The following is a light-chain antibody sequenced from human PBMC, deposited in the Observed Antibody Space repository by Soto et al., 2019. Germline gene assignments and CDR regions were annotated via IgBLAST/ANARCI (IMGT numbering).Light chain of an antibody. CDR2: DAS. V-gene: IGKV1-33*01. CDR3: QQYDNLPF. CDR1: QSISSY. Sequence: IQMTQSPSSLSSSLGYRVTISCRASQSISSYLNRYQQKPGKAPKLLIYDASNLETGVPSRFSGSGSGTDFTFTISSLQPEDIATYYCQQYDNLPFFGQGTRLEIK. J-gene: IGKJ5*01.